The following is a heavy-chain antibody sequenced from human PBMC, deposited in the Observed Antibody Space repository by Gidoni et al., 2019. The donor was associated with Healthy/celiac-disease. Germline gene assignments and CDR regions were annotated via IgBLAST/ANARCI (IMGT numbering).Heavy chain of an antibody. D-gene: IGHD5-18*01. CDR3: ARARYSRGYSYGPGFDP. J-gene: IGHJ5*02. CDR1: GGYISSGSYY. V-gene: IGHV4-61*02. Sequence: QVQLQESGPGLAKPSQTLSLTCTVSGGYISSGSYYWSWIRQPAGKGLEWIGRIYTSGSTNYNPSLKSRVTISVDTSKNQFSLKLSSVTAADTAVYYCARARYSRGYSYGPGFDPWGQGTLVTVSS. CDR2: IYTSGST.